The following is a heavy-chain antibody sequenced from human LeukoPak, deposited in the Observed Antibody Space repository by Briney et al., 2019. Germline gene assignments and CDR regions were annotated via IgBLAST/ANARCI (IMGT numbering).Heavy chain of an antibody. D-gene: IGHD3-22*01. J-gene: IGHJ4*02. CDR3: VSGYYSDYFDY. Sequence: ASVNVSCKASGYTFTSYYMHWVRQAPGQGLEWMGIINPSGCSTSYAQKSQGRVTITRDTSTSTVYMEPSILKSEDTAVYYCVSGYYSDYFDYWGQGTLVTVSS. V-gene: IGHV1-46*01. CDR2: INPSGCST. CDR1: GYTFTSYY.